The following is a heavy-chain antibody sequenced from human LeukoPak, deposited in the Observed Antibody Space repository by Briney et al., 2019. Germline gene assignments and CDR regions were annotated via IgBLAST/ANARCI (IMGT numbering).Heavy chain of an antibody. CDR2: ISSDSGTI. Sequence: GGSLRLSCAASGFTFSSYSMNWVRQAPGKGLEWISYISSDSGTIYYADSMKGRFTISRDNARNSLYLQMNSLRAEDTAVYYCARDKKGIDYWGQGTLVTVSS. CDR3: ARDKKGIDY. CDR1: GFTFSSYS. J-gene: IGHJ4*02. V-gene: IGHV3-48*01. D-gene: IGHD3-10*01.